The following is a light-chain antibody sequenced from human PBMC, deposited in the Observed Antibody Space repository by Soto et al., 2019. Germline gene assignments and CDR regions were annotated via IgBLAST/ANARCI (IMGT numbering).Light chain of an antibody. CDR1: QSVGGN. V-gene: IGKV3-15*01. Sequence: EIVLTQSPGTLSLSPGERATLSCRASQSVGGNYLGWYQQKPGQAPRLLIYGASTRATGIPARFSGSGSGTEFTLTISSLQSEDFAVYYCQQYNNWPPITFGQGTRLEIK. J-gene: IGKJ5*01. CDR3: QQYNNWPPIT. CDR2: GAS.